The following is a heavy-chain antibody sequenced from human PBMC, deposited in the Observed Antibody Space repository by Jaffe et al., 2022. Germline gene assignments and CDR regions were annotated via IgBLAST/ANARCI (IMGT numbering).Heavy chain of an antibody. CDR3: ARVGYCSGGSCYSSVPFSRVGKSWYYFDY. V-gene: IGHV4-61*02. CDR1: GGSISSGSYY. Sequence: QVQLQESGPGLVKPSQTLSLTCTVSGGSISSGSYYWSWIRQPAGKGLEWIGRIYTSGSTNYNPSLKSRVTISVDTSKNQFSLKLSSVTAADTAVYYCARVGYCSGGSCYSSVPFSRVGKSWYYFDYWGQGTLVTVSS. CDR2: IYTSGST. J-gene: IGHJ4*02. D-gene: IGHD2-15*01.